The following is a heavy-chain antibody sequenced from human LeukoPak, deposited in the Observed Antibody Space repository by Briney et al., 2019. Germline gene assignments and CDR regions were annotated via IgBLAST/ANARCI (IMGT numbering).Heavy chain of an antibody. CDR2: VTGSGDST. D-gene: IGHD5-12*01. J-gene: IGHJ3*02. CDR3: AKERPIYTGYDFDAFDM. Sequence: GGSLRLSCVASGFTFSSFVMSWVRQAPGKGLEWVSAVTGSGDSTYYADSVKGRFTISRDNSKNTLYLQMNSLGVEDTAIYYCAKERPIYTGYDFDAFDMWGQGIMVTVS. CDR1: GFTFSSFV. V-gene: IGHV3-23*01.